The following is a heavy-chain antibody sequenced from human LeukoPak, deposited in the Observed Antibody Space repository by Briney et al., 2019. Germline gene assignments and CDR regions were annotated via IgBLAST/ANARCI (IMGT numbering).Heavy chain of an antibody. D-gene: IGHD5-24*01. J-gene: IGHJ4*02. CDR1: GFTFSGSA. CDR3: TGSRDGYKFDY. CDR2: IRGKAHSYAT. Sequence: GGSLRLSCAASGFTFSGSAMQRVRQASGKGLEWVGRIRGKAHSYATVYAASVKGRFTISRDDSNNTAYLQMNSLKTEDTAVYYCTGSRDGYKFDYWGQGTLVTVSS. V-gene: IGHV3-73*01.